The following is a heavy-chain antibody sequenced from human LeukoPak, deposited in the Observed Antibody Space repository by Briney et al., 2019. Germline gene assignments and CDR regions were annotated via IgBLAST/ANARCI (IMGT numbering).Heavy chain of an antibody. CDR2: ISDSGGST. Sequence: GGSLRLSCAASGFTFSSYAMSWVRQAPGEGLEWVSAISDSGGSTYYADSVKGRFTISRDNSKNTLYLQMNSLRAEDTAVYYCANPLLLVAFDIWGQGTMVTVSS. CDR1: GFTFSSYA. CDR3: ANPLLLVAFDI. V-gene: IGHV3-23*01. D-gene: IGHD2/OR15-2a*01. J-gene: IGHJ3*02.